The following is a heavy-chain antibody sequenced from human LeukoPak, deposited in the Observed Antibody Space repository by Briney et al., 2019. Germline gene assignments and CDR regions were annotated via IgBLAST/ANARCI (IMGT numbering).Heavy chain of an antibody. CDR3: TKEVSYDYVWGSYRPY. CDR2: IIGSGDTT. Sequence: PGGSLRLSCAVSGFLFSSYAMSWVRQAPGKGLEWVSAIIGSGDTTYYADSVKGRLTISRDNSKNTVYLQMNSLKVEDTAIYSCTKEVSYDYVWGSYRPYWGQGTLVTVSS. V-gene: IGHV3-23*01. J-gene: IGHJ4*02. D-gene: IGHD3-16*02. CDR1: GFLFSSYA.